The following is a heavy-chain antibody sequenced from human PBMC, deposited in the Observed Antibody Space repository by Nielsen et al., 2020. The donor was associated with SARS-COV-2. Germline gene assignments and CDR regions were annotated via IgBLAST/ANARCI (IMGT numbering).Heavy chain of an antibody. J-gene: IGHJ4*02. CDR1: GSTFSSYG. V-gene: IGHV3-30*18. CDR3: AKSGVVTAPFDY. D-gene: IGHD2-21*02. CDR2: ISYDGSNK. Sequence: GESLKISCAASGSTFSSYGMHWVRQAPGKGLEWVAVISYDGSNKYYADSVKGRFTISRDNSKNTLYLQMNSLRAEDTAVYYCAKSGVVTAPFDYWGQGTLVTVSS.